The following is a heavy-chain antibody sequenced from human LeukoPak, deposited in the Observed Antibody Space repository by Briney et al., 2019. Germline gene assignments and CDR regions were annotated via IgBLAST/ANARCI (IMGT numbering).Heavy chain of an antibody. Sequence: GGSLRLSCAASGFTFSSYWMHWVRQAPGKGLVWVSRINSDGSSTTYADSVKGRFTISRDNAKNTLYLQMNSLRAEDTAVYYCARSAAAGFSYYSYYMDVWGKGTTVTIPS. V-gene: IGHV3-74*01. CDR1: GFTFSSYW. CDR2: INSDGSST. J-gene: IGHJ6*03. CDR3: ARSAAAGFSYYSYYMDV. D-gene: IGHD6-13*01.